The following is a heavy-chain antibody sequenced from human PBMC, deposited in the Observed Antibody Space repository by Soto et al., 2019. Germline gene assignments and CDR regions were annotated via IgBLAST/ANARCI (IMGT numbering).Heavy chain of an antibody. J-gene: IGHJ4*02. CDR3: ASSSGSGYRAFDS. D-gene: IGHD3-10*01. Sequence: QVQLVQSGAEVKKPGSSVRVSCKASGDTFNFYSINWVRQAPGLGLEWMGRINPILSMSNYAQRFQGRVTMTEDKPTRTDYMELSRMRYEDTAMYYCASSSGSGYRAFDSWGQGALVTVSS. CDR2: INPILSMS. V-gene: IGHV1-69*02. CDR1: GDTFNFYS.